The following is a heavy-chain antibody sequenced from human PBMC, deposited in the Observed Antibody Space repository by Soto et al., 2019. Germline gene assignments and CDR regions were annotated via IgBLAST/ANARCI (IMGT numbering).Heavy chain of an antibody. CDR1: GYTFTSYG. D-gene: IGHD2-2*01. Sequence: ASVKVSCKASGYTFTSYGISWVRQAPGQGLEWMGRISAYNGNTNYAQKLQGRVTMTTDTSTSTAYMELRSLRSDDTAVYYCARDVPHCISTSCYPSHFDYWGQGTLVTVSS. V-gene: IGHV1-18*01. CDR2: ISAYNGNT. CDR3: ARDVPHCISTSCYPSHFDY. J-gene: IGHJ4*02.